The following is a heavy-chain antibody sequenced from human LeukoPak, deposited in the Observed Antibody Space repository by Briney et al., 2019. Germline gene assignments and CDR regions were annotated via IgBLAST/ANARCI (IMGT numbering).Heavy chain of an antibody. CDR1: GVSISSYY. CDR2: IYYSGST. Sequence: TSATLSLTCTVSGVSISSYYWSWIRQPPGKGLEWIGNIYYSGSTKYNPSLKSRVTISVDTSKNHFSLKLSSVTAADTAAYYCARHGNYYDSSGYNYYFDYWGQGTLGTVSS. CDR3: ARHGNYYDSSGYNYYFDY. D-gene: IGHD3-22*01. J-gene: IGHJ4*02. V-gene: IGHV4-59*08.